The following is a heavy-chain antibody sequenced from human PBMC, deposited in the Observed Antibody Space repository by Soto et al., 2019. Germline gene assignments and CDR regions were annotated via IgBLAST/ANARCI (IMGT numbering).Heavy chain of an antibody. J-gene: IGHJ4*02. CDR3: ARAKGVEYVEESPYFDY. V-gene: IGHV4-30-2*01. Sequence: QLQLQESGSGLVKPSQTLSLTCAVSGGSISSGGYSWSWIRQPPGKGLEWIGYIYHSGSTYYNPSLKSRVTISVDRSKNQFSLKLSSVTAADTAVYYCARAKGVEYVEESPYFDYWGQGTLVTVSS. D-gene: IGHD3-3*01. CDR2: IYHSGST. CDR1: GGSISSGGYS.